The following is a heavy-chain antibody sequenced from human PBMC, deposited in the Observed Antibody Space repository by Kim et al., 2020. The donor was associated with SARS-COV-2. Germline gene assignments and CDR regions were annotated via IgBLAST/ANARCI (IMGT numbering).Heavy chain of an antibody. CDR3: AKDQKESRRAGYNTLYYYFASGMDV. Sequence: GGSLRLSCAASGFTLADYAMHWVRQAPGKGLEWVSGISWNSGSIGYADSVKGRFTISRDNAKNSLYLQMNSLRAEDTALYYCAKDQKESRRAGYNTLYYYFASGMDVWGQRTTVTVSS. D-gene: IGHD5-12*01. CDR1: GFTLADYA. J-gene: IGHJ6*02. V-gene: IGHV3-9*01. CDR2: ISWNSGSI.